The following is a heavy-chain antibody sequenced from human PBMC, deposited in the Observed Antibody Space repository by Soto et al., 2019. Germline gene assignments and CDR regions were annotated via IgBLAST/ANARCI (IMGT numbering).Heavy chain of an antibody. CDR2: ISAYNGNT. CDR3: ARVARFGRWLLARAAYFDY. Sequence: ASVKVSCKASGYTFTSYGISWVRQAPGQGLEWMGWISAYNGNTNYAQKLQGRVTMTTDTSTSTAYMELRSLRSDDTAVYYCARVARFGRWLLARAAYFDYWGQGTLVTVSS. V-gene: IGHV1-18*01. CDR1: GYTFTSYG. J-gene: IGHJ4*02. D-gene: IGHD2-15*01.